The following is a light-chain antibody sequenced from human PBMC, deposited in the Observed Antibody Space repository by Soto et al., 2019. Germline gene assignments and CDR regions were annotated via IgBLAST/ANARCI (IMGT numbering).Light chain of an antibody. Sequence: SYELTQPPSVSVSPGQTVSITCSGDKLGYKYACWYQQKPGQSPVLVIYQDSKRPSGIPERFSGSNSGNTATLTISGTQAMDEADYYCQAWDSSTPVVFGGGTKLTVL. CDR1: KLGYKY. CDR2: QDS. V-gene: IGLV3-1*01. CDR3: QAWDSSTPVV. J-gene: IGLJ2*01.